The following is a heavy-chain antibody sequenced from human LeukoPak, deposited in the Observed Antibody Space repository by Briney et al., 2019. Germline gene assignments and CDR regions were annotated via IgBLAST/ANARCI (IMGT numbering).Heavy chain of an antibody. CDR2: ISNSDGST. V-gene: IGHV3-23*01. J-gene: IGHJ4*02. CDR3: AKDPYYGSGSYYDY. D-gene: IGHD3-10*01. CDR1: GFTFSSYA. Sequence: GGSLRLSCAASGFTFSSYAMNWVRQAPGKGLEWVSIISNSDGSTYYADFVKGRFTISRDNSKNTLYLQMNSLRAEDTAVYYCAKDPYYGSGSYYDYWGQGTLVTVSS.